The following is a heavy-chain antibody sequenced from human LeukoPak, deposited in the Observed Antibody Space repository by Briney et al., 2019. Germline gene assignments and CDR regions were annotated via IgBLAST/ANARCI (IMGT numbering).Heavy chain of an antibody. V-gene: IGHV1-2*02. CDR1: GYTFINYY. J-gene: IGHJ4*02. D-gene: IGHD1-1*01. CDR3: ASWNDDGVDY. Sequence: ASVKVSCKASGYTFINYYMHWVRQAPGQSLEWMGWINPKSGDTNHAQKFQGRVTMTRNTSISTAYMELSSLRSEDTAVYYCASWNDDGVDYWGQGTLVTVSS. CDR2: INPKSGDT.